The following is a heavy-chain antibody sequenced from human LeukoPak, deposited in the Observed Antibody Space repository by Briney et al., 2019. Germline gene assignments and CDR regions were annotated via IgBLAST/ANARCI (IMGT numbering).Heavy chain of an antibody. CDR3: ARVAGYDFWSGYHY. J-gene: IGHJ4*02. CDR1: GYTFTGYY. CDR2: INPNSGGT. V-gene: IGHV1-2*06. Sequence: GESLTISCKASGYTFTGYYMHWVRQAPGQGLEWMGRINPNSGGTNYAQKFQGRVTMTRDTSISTAYLELSRLRSDDTAVYYCARVAGYDFWSGYHYWGQGTLVTVSS. D-gene: IGHD3-3*01.